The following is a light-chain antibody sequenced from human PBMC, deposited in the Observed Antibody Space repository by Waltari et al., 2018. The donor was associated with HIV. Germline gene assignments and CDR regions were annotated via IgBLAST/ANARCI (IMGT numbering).Light chain of an antibody. CDR3: QSYDKFLSAWI. CDR1: ASNIGADYR. V-gene: IGLV1-40*01. CDR2: ANT. J-gene: IGLJ2*01. Sequence: VLTQPPSVSGAPGQRVNISCAGSASNIGADYRVHWYRLFPGSAPQLLLFANTSRPSGVPDRVSGSRSGTSASLAISGLQTEDEADYFCQSYDKFLSAWIFGGGTRVTVL.